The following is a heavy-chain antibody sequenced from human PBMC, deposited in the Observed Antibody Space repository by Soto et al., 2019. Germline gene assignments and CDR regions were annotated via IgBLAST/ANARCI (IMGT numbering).Heavy chain of an antibody. D-gene: IGHD3-3*01. V-gene: IGHV1-24*01. CDR1: GYTLTELS. Sequence: DSVKVSCKVSGYTLTELSMHWVRQAPGKGLEWMGGFDPEDGETIYAQKFQGRVTMTEDTSTDTAYMELSSLRSEDTAVYYCATPGLGLLFLEWLRLHDAFDIWGQGTMVTVSS. J-gene: IGHJ3*02. CDR3: ATPGLGLLFLEWLRLHDAFDI. CDR2: FDPEDGET.